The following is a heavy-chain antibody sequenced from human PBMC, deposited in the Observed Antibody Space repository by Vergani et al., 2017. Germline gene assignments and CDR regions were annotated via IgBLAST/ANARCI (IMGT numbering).Heavy chain of an antibody. D-gene: IGHD5-12*01. CDR3: TKGSRGYTGYFFDY. CDR2: IWSDGSRK. Sequence: QVQLVESGGGVVQPGRSLRLSCAASGFTFSHYGIHWVRQAPGKGLEWVAVIWSDGSRKYYGDSVKGRFTISRDKSKNTLHLQMNSLRADDTAVYYCTKGSRGYTGYFFDYWGQGTLATVSS. CDR1: GFTFSHYG. V-gene: IGHV3-33*03. J-gene: IGHJ4*02.